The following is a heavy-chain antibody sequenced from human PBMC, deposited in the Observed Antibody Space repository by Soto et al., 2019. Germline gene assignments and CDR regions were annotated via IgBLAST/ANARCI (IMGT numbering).Heavy chain of an antibody. Sequence: QVQLVQSGAEVKKPGSSVKVSCKASGGTFSSYAISWVRQAPGQGLEWMGGIIPIFGTANYAQKFQGRVTITADESTSKAYMELSNLRSEDTAEYYCARMRAADTILGPLYFYYGMDVWGQGATVTVSS. CDR2: IIPIFGTA. D-gene: IGHD3-3*01. V-gene: IGHV1-69*01. CDR1: GGTFSSYA. CDR3: ARMRAADTILGPLYFYYGMDV. J-gene: IGHJ6*02.